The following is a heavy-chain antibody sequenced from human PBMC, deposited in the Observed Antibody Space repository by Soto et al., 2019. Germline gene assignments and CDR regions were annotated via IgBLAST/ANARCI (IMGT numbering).Heavy chain of an antibody. CDR1: GFIFSDYY. CDR3: ARYTYGFWDY. D-gene: IGHD5-18*01. Sequence: QVQLVESGGGLVKPGGSLRLSCAASGFIFSDYYMSWIRQAPGTGLEWISYISSGGTTIYYADSVKGRFTISRDNAQNSLYLQMNSVRAEDTGVYYGARYTYGFWDYWGQGSLVTVSS. V-gene: IGHV3-11*01. CDR2: ISSGGTTI. J-gene: IGHJ4*02.